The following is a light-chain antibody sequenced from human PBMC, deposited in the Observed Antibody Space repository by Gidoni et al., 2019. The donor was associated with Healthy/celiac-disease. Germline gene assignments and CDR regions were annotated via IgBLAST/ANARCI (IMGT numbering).Light chain of an antibody. Sequence: DIPMTQSPSSLSASVGDRVTITCRASQSSSSYLNWYQQKPGKAPKLLIYAASSWQSGVPSRFSGSGSGTDFTLTISSLQPEDFATYYCQQSYSTPRTFXQXTKVEIK. CDR1: QSSSSY. V-gene: IGKV1-39*01. CDR2: AAS. CDR3: QQSYSTPRT. J-gene: IGKJ1*01.